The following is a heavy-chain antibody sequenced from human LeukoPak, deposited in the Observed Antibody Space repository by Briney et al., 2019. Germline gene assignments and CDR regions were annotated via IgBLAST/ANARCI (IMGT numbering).Heavy chain of an antibody. CDR2: IYTCGST. D-gene: IGHD1-26*01. CDR3: ARDREIYAFDI. V-gene: IGHV4-61*02. Sequence: SETLSLTCTVSGGSISSSSYYWGWIRQPPGKGLEWIGRIYTCGSTNYNPSLKSRVTISVDTSKNQFSLKLSSVTAADTAVYYCARDREIYAFDIWGQGTMVTVSS. CDR1: GGSISSSSYY. J-gene: IGHJ3*02.